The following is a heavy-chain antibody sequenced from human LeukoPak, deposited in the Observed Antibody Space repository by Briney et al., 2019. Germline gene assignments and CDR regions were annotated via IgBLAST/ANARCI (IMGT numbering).Heavy chain of an antibody. CDR3: ARVESLYCSSGSCYDY. CDR1: GGTFSSYA. CDR2: INPNSGGT. J-gene: IGHJ4*02. D-gene: IGHD2-15*01. V-gene: IGHV1-2*02. Sequence: ASVKVSCKASGGTFSSYAISWVRQAPGQGLEWKGWINPNSGGTKYAQKFQGRVTMTRDTSISTAYMELNRLISDDTAVYYCARVESLYCSSGSCYDYWGQGTLVTVSS.